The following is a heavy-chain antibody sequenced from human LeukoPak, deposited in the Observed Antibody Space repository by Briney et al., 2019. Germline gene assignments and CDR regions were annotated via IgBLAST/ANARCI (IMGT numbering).Heavy chain of an antibody. J-gene: IGHJ6*02. D-gene: IGHD2-2*01. CDR1: GFTFRSYE. V-gene: IGHV3-66*01. CDR2: IERGGAT. CDR3: GRGGYDMDV. Sequence: GGSLRLSCAASGFTFRSYEMNWVRQAPGKGLEWVSVIERGGATYYADSVKGRFTISRDTFKNILYLQMNSLTAEDTALYFCGRGGYDMDVWGQGTTVTVSS.